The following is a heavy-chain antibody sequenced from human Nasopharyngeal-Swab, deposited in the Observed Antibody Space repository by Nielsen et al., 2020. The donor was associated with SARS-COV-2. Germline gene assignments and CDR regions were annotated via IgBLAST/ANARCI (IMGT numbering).Heavy chain of an antibody. V-gene: IGHV3-21*01. D-gene: IGHD2-15*01. J-gene: IGHJ6*03. CDR1: GFTFGDYS. Sequence: GESLKISCVASGFTFGDYSMTWVRQTTGKGLEWVSSIRPIRTYIYYTDSVKGRFTISRDNFKNSLYLEMHSLRAEDTAVYYCARDPGSTLLYYYYYMDVWGKGTTVTVSS. CDR3: ARDPGSTLLYYYYYMDV. CDR2: IRPIRTYI.